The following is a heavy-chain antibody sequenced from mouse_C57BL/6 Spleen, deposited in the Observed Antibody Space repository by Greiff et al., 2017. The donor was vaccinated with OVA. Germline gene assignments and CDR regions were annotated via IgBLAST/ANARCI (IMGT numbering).Heavy chain of an antibody. CDR3: ARTGLYYYGSSPFDY. V-gene: IGHV3-8*01. Sequence: EVKVVESGPGLAKPSQTLSLTCSVTGYSITSDYWNWIRKFPGNKLEYMGYISYSGSTYYNPSLKSRISITRDTSKNQYYLQLNSVTTEDTATYYCARTGLYYYGSSPFDYWGQGTTLTVSS. CDR1: GYSITSDY. D-gene: IGHD1-1*01. J-gene: IGHJ2*01. CDR2: ISYSGST.